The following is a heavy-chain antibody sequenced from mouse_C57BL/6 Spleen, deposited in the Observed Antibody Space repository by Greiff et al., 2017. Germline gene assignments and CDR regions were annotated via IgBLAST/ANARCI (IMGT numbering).Heavy chain of an antibody. CDR1: GYTFTSYW. J-gene: IGHJ4*01. D-gene: IGHD2-4*01. V-gene: IGHV1-55*01. Sequence: QVQLQQPGAELVKPGASVKMSCKASGYTFTSYWITWVKQRPGQGLEWIGDIYPGRGSTNYHEKFKSKATMTVDTSSRTANMQLSSLTSEDSAVYYCARSIYYYYDDAMDYWGQGTSVTVSS. CDR3: ARSIYYYYDDAMDY. CDR2: IYPGRGST.